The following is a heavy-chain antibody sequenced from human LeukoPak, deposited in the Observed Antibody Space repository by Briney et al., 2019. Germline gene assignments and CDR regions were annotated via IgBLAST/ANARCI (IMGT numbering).Heavy chain of an antibody. J-gene: IGHJ1*01. D-gene: IGHD2-15*01. CDR2: ISSSYI. V-gene: IGHV3-21*01. Sequence: GGSLRLSCAASGFTFSTYSMHWVRQAPGKGLEWVSSISSSYIYYADSVKGRFTISRDNAKNSLYLQMNSLRAEDTAVYYCARDDIGLRHWGQGTLVTVSS. CDR1: GFTFSTYS. CDR3: ARDDIGLRH.